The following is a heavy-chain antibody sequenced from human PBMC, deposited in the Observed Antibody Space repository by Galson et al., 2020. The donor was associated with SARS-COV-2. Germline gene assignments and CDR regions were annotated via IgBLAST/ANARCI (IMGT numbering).Heavy chain of an antibody. D-gene: IGHD1-26*01. J-gene: IGHJ4*02. V-gene: IGHV3-23*01. CDR3: AGLGANIL. CDR2: ISGGGGTT. CDR1: GFIFNNFG. Sequence: SCVGSGFIFNNFGMNWVRQGPGKGLEWVSGISGGGGTTYYADSVKGRFTISRDNSKSTLYLQMNSLRPEDTAVYYCAGLGANILWGQGTLVTVSS.